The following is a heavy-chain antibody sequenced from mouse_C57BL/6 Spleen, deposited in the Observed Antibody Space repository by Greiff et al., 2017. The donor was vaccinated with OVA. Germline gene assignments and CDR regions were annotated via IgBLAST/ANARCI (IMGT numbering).Heavy chain of an antibody. J-gene: IGHJ1*03. D-gene: IGHD4-1*01. Sequence: EVKLQESGPGLVKPSQSLSLTCSVTGYSITSGYYWNWIRQFPGNKLEWMGYISYDGSNNYNPSLKNRISITRDTSKNQFFLKLNSVTTEDTATYYCARDIGTGYFDVWGTGTTVTVSS. V-gene: IGHV3-6*01. CDR2: ISYDGSN. CDR3: ARDIGTGYFDV. CDR1: GYSITSGYY.